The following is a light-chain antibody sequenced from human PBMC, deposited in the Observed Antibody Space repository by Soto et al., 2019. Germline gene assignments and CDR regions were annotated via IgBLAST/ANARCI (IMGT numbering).Light chain of an antibody. CDR1: QSVSSTY. CDR3: HHYET. V-gene: IGKV3-20*01. CDR2: GAS. J-gene: IGKJ1*01. Sequence: EIVLTQSPATLSLSPVERATLSFGASQSVSSTYLIWYQQKPGQAPRLLIYGASSRATGVPDRFSGGGSGTEFTLTISRLEPEDFTVYYCHHYETFGQGTKVDNK.